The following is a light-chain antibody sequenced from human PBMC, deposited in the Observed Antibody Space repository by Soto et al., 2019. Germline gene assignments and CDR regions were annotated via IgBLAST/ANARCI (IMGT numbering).Light chain of an antibody. V-gene: IGKV1-5*01. CDR1: QTISSW. CDR2: DAS. Sequence: DIQMTQSPSSLSASVLDIVTITCRASQTISSWLAWYQQKPGKAPKLLIYDASSLESGVPSRFSGSGSGTEFTLTISSLQPDDFATYYCQKYNSYSYTFGQGTRLEIK. J-gene: IGKJ5*01. CDR3: QKYNSYSYT.